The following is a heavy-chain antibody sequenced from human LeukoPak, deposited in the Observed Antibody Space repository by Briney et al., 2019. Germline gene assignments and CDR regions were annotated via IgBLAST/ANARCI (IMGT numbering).Heavy chain of an antibody. J-gene: IGHJ4*02. D-gene: IGHD3-10*01. CDR2: ISSSSYI. Sequence: GGSLRLSCAASGFTFSSYSMNWVRQAPGKGLEWVSSISSSSYIYYADSVKGRFTISRDNAKNSLYLQMNSLRAEDTAVYYCARGLRGVIQLPADYWGQGTLVTVSS. V-gene: IGHV3-21*01. CDR1: GFTFSSYS. CDR3: ARGLRGVIQLPADY.